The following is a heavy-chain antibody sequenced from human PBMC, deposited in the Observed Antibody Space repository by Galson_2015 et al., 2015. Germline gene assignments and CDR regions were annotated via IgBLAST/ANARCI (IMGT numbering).Heavy chain of an antibody. V-gene: IGHV3-30*04. D-gene: IGHD1-26*01. J-gene: IGHJ4*02. Sequence: SVKGRFTISRDNPKNTLYLQLNSLRTEDTALYYCATQRGIVGAALGYYFDYWGQGTLVTVSS. CDR3: ATQRGIVGAALGYYFDY.